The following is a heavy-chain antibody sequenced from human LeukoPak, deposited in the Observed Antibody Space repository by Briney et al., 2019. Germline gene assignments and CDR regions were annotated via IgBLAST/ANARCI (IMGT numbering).Heavy chain of an antibody. CDR1: GGTFSSYA. Sequence: SVKVSCKASGGTFSSYAISWVRQAPGQGLEWMGRIIPIFGTANYAQKFQGRVTITTDESTSTAYMELSSLRSEDTAVYYCARLTYYYDSSGYYYPYYFDYWGQGTLVTVSS. D-gene: IGHD3-22*01. CDR3: ARLTYYYDSSGYYYPYYFDY. J-gene: IGHJ4*02. V-gene: IGHV1-69*05. CDR2: IIPIFGTA.